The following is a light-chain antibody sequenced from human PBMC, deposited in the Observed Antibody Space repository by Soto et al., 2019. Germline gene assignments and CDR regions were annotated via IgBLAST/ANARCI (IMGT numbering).Light chain of an antibody. Sequence: QSALTQPASVTGSPGQSITISCTGTSSDIGGYNHVSWYRQYPGTAPKLIIYEVAIWPSGVSDRFSGSKSVNTASLTISGLQPEDEADYYCSSFTVRNTWVFGGGTKVTVL. CDR3: SSFTVRNTWV. CDR2: EVA. V-gene: IGLV2-14*01. CDR1: SSDIGGYNH. J-gene: IGLJ3*02.